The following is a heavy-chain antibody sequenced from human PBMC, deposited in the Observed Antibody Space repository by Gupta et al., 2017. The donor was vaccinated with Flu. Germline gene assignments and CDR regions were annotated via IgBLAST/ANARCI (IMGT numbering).Heavy chain of an antibody. CDR2: INHSGST. D-gene: IGHD3-16*01. J-gene: IGHJ6*03. CDR3: ARNWGGKVYYYMDV. V-gene: IGHV4-34*01. Sequence: RQPPGKGLEWIGEINHSGSTNYNPSLKSRVTISVDTSKNQFSLKLSSVTAADTAVYYCARNWGGKVYYYMDVWGKGTTVTVSS.